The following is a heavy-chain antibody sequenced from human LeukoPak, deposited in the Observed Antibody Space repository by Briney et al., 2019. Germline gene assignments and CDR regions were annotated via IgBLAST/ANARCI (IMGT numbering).Heavy chain of an antibody. CDR2: LYYSGST. CDR1: GGSISSNSYY. V-gene: IGHV4-39*07. CDR3: ARGEAFDP. Sequence: SETLSLTCTVSGGSISSNSYYWGWIRQPPGKGLVWIGSLYYSGSTYYNPSLKSRVTISVDTSKNQFSLKLSSVTAADTAVYYCARGEAFDPWGQGTLVTVSS. J-gene: IGHJ5*02. D-gene: IGHD1-26*01.